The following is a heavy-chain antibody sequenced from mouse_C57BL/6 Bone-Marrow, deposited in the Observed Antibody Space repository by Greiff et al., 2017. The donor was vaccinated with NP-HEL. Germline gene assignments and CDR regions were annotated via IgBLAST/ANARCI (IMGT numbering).Heavy chain of an antibody. CDR2: INPNNGGT. V-gene: IGHV1-26*01. CDR1: GYTFTDYY. D-gene: IGHD2-2*01. CDR3: ERGGYDYAMDV. Sequence: EVQLQQSGPELVKPGASVKLSCKASGYTFTDYYMNWVKQSPGKSLEWIGDINPNNGGTSYKQKFKGKATLTVDNSSSTAYMQLRSLTSEDYAVYCGERGGYDYAMDVWGQGTSVTVSS. J-gene: IGHJ4*01.